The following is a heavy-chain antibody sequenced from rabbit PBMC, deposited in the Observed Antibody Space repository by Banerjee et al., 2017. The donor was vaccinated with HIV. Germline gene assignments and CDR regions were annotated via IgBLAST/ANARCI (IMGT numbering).Heavy chain of an antibody. D-gene: IGHD1-1*01. J-gene: IGHJ4*01. CDR1: GFSFSSDYV. Sequence: QEQLEESGGDLVKPEGSLTLTCTASGFSFSSDYVMCWVRQAPGKGLEWIACIDADSSGSTWYASWAKGRFTISKTSSTTVTLQMTSLTAADTATYFCARWAPTNNYWTYSLWGPGTLVTVS. CDR3: ARWAPTNNYWTYSL. V-gene: IGHV1S45*01. CDR2: IDADSSGST.